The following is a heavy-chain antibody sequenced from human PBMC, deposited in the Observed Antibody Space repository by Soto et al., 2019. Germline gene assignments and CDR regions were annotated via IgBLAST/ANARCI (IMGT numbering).Heavy chain of an antibody. CDR3: ARSRRCWYFYYGIDV. CDR1: VGTFSSYA. J-gene: IGHJ6*02. Sequence: QGQLVQSGAAVKKPGSSVKVACKASVGTFSSYAISWVLQAPGQGLEWMGGIIPIFGTAHSAQKVQGRVTITADAYTSTAYMELSSLRSEDTAVYYCARSRRCWYFYYGIDVWGQGTTVTVSS. D-gene: IGHD2-15*01. CDR2: IIPIFGTA. V-gene: IGHV1-69*01.